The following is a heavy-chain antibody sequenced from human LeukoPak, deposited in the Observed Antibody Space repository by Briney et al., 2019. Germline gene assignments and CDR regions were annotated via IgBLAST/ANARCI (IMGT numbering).Heavy chain of an antibody. J-gene: IGHJ5*02. CDR3: ARDLTVFGMYNWFDP. V-gene: IGHV1-18*01. Sequence: GASVRVSCKASGYIFDSYGMNWLRQAPGQGLEWMGWISTYNGDTKYAQKLEGRVTLTTDTSTTTTYMELRGLTPDDTAVYYCARDLTVFGMYNWFDPWGQGTLVVVS. CDR1: GYIFDSYG. CDR2: ISTYNGDT. D-gene: IGHD3-3*01.